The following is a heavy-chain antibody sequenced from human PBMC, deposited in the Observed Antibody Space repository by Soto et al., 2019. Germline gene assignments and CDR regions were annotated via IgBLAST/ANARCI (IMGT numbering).Heavy chain of an antibody. CDR1: GFTFISYG. J-gene: IGHJ6*02. V-gene: IGHV3-30*18. CDR2: ISYDGSNK. CDR3: AKTLGSSWYDYYYYYGMDV. Sequence: GGSLRLSCAASGFTFISYGMHWVRQAPGKGLEWVAVISYDGSNKYYADSVKGRFTISRDNSKNTLYLQMNSLRAEDTAVYYCAKTLGSSWYDYYYYYGMDVWGQGTTVTVSS. D-gene: IGHD6-13*01.